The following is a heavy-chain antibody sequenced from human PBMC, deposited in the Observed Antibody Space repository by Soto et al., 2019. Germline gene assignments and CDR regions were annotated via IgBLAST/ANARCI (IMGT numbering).Heavy chain of an antibody. CDR1: GFTFSSYG. CDR3: ARASNLWFGEIPYYYYYMDV. CDR2: IWYDGSNK. J-gene: IGHJ6*03. V-gene: IGHV3-33*01. D-gene: IGHD3-10*01. Sequence: PGGSLRLSCAASGFTFSSYGMHWVRQAPGKGLEWVAVIWYDGSNKYYADSVKGRFTISRDNSKNTLYLQMNSLRAEDTAVYYCARASNLWFGEIPYYYYYMDVWGKGTTVTVSS.